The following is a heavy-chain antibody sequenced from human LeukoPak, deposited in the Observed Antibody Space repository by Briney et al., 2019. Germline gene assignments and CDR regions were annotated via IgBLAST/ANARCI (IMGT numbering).Heavy chain of an antibody. CDR1: GYTFTGYY. Sequence: GASVKVSCKASGYTFTGYYMHWVRQAPGQGLEWMGWIDPNSGGTNYAQKFQGRVTMTRYTSISTAYMELSRLRSDVTAVYYCGRERHPIYYYYYMDVWGKGTTVTVSS. CDR3: GRERHPIYYYYYMDV. D-gene: IGHD5-24*01. V-gene: IGHV1-2*02. CDR2: IDPNSGGT. J-gene: IGHJ6*03.